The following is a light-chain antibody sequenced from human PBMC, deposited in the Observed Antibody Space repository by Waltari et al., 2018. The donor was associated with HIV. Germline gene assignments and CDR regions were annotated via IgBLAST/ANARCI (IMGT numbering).Light chain of an antibody. Sequence: EIVLTQSPATLSLSPGERATLSCRASQSVSSSLAWYQQTRGQPPRLLIFDASNRATGIPARFSGSGSGTDFTLTISSLEPEDFAVYFCQHRTNWPPLTFGPGTRLEIK. CDR2: DAS. V-gene: IGKV3-11*01. CDR1: QSVSSS. CDR3: QHRTNWPPLT. J-gene: IGKJ5*01.